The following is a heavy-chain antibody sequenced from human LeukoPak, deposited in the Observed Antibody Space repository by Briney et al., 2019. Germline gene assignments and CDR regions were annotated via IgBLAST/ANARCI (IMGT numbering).Heavy chain of an antibody. CDR2: INPNSGDT. CDR1: GYTFTGYY. V-gene: IGHV1-2*02. D-gene: IGHD5-18*01. J-gene: IGHJ4*02. Sequence: ASVKVSCKASGYTFTGYYMHWVRQAPGQALEWMGWINPNSGDTNYAQKFQGRVTMTRDTPINTAYMELSRLRSDDTAVYYCARDRSPAPGRSYGRGHFDYWGQGTLVTVSS. CDR3: ARDRSPAPGRSYGRGHFDY.